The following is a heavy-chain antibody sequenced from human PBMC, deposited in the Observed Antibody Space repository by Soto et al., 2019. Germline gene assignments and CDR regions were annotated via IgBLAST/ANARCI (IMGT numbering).Heavy chain of an antibody. CDR3: ARVAAAGNNWFDP. J-gene: IGHJ5*02. CDR2: ISAYNGNT. D-gene: IGHD6-13*01. V-gene: IGHV1-18*01. CDR1: GYTFTSYG. Sequence: ASVKVSCKASGYTFTSYGISWVRQAPGQGLEWMGWISAYNGNTNYAQKLQGRVTMTTDTSTSTAYIELRILRSDDTAVYYCARVAAAGNNWFDPWGQGTLVTVSS.